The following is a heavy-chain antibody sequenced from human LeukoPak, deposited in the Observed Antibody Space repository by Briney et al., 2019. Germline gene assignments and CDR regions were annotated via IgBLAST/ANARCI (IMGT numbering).Heavy chain of an antibody. Sequence: SETLSLTCAVYGGSFSGYYWSWIRQPPGKGLEWIGEINHSGSTNYNPSLKSRVTISVDTSKNQFSLKLSSVTAADTAVYYCAREHRQLSIIDYWGQGTLVTVSS. CDR1: GGSFSGYY. D-gene: IGHD2-2*01. V-gene: IGHV4-34*01. CDR3: AREHRQLSIIDY. CDR2: INHSGST. J-gene: IGHJ4*02.